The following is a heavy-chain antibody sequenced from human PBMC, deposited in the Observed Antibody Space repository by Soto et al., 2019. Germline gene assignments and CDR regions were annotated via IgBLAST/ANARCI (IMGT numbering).Heavy chain of an antibody. CDR1: GFTFSSYG. D-gene: IGHD3-22*01. CDR2: INTNGGST. CDR3: AKGSYDSSGNNAHWFDP. J-gene: IGHJ5*02. Sequence: PGGSLRLSCAASGFTFSSYGMSWVRQAAGKGLEWVSAINTNGGSTFYADSVKGRFTISRDNSKNTLYLQMNSLRAEDTAVYYCAKGSYDSSGNNAHWFDPWGQGTLVTVSS. V-gene: IGHV3-23*01.